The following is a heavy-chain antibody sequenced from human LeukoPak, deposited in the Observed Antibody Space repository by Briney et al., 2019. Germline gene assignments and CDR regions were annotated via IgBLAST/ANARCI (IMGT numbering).Heavy chain of an antibody. D-gene: IGHD2-2*01. Sequence: SETLSLTCAVYGGSFSGYYWSWIRQPPGKGLEWIGEINHSGSTNYNPSLKSRVTISVDTSKNQFSLKLSSVTAADTAVYYCAARVVPAAIGHWGQGTLVTVSS. CDR2: INHSGST. CDR3: AARVVPAAIGH. V-gene: IGHV4-34*01. CDR1: GGSFSGYY. J-gene: IGHJ4*02.